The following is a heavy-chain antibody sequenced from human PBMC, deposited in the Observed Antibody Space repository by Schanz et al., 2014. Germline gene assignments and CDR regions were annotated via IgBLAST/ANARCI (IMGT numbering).Heavy chain of an antibody. CDR1: RFTFSDYW. D-gene: IGHD5-12*01. V-gene: IGHV3-7*03. CDR3: ARDGGRDGYNLAFDV. CDR2: MNQDGSVK. J-gene: IGHJ3*01. Sequence: VQLVESGGGVVQPGGSLRLSCAASRFTFSDYWMSWVRQAPGKGLEWVANMNQDGSVKNYVDSVKGRFIISRDSSKNTLFLQMNSLRAEDTAVYFCARDGGRDGYNLAFDVWGQGTLVTVSS.